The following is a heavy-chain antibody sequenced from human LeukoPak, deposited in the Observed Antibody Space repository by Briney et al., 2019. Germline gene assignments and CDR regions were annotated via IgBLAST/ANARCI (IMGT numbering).Heavy chain of an antibody. CDR3: ARRYCSSTSCLLDY. D-gene: IGHD2-2*01. V-gene: IGHV3-48*03. CDR1: GFTFSSYE. Sequence: GGSLRLSCAASGFTFSSYEMNWVRQAPRKGLEWVSYISSSGSTIYYADSVKGRFSISRDNAKNSLYLQMNSLRGEDTAVYYCARRYCSSTSCLLDYWGQGTLVTVSS. J-gene: IGHJ4*02. CDR2: ISSSGSTI.